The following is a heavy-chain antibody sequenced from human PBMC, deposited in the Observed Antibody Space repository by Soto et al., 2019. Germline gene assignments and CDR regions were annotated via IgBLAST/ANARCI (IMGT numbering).Heavy chain of an antibody. V-gene: IGHV1-8*02. CDR3: ARGPRGSIVVAVAALWFAP. D-gene: IGHD2-15*01. CDR1: GYSFTAYY. J-gene: IGHJ5*02. CDR2: TNPNSGNT. Sequence: GASVKVSCKASGYSFTAYYIHSVRQATGQGLEWMGWTNPNSGNTGYAQKFQGRVTMTRNTSISTAYMELSSLRSEDTAVYYCARGPRGSIVVAVAALWFAPWGQGTLVTVSS.